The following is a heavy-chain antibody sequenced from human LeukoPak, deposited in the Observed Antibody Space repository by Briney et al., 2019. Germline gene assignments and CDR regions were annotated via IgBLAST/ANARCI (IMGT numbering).Heavy chain of an antibody. CDR1: GFTFSNYG. CDR2: IWYDGRNK. D-gene: IGHD3-10*01. V-gene: IGHV3-33*01. Sequence: GGSLRLSCAASGFTFSNYGMHWVRQAPGKGLEWVAVIWYDGRNKYYVDSVKGRFTISRDNSKNTLFLQMNSLRAEDTAVYYCARGNHYGSGSYDYWGQGTLVTVSS. CDR3: ARGNHYGSGSYDY. J-gene: IGHJ4*02.